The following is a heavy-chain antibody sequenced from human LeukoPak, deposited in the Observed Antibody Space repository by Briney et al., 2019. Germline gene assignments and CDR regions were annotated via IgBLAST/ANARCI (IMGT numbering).Heavy chain of an antibody. V-gene: IGHV4-34*01. Sequence: SETLSLTCAVYGGSFSGYYWSWIRQPPGKGLEWMGEINHSGSTNHNPSLKSRVTISVDTSKNQFSLKLSSVTAADTAVYYCARGQRLWLHALDIWGQGTMVTVSS. CDR3: ARGQRLWLHALDI. CDR1: GGSFSGYY. D-gene: IGHD5-18*01. CDR2: INHSGST. J-gene: IGHJ3*02.